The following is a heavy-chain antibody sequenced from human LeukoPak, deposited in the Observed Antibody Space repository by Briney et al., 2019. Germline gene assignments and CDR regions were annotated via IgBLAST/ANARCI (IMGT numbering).Heavy chain of an antibody. CDR1: GFTFSSYW. Sequence: GGSLRLSCAAPGFTFSSYWMSWVRQAPGKGLEWVANIKQDGSEKYYVDSVKGRFTISRDNAKNSLYLQMNSLRAEDTAVYYCARDQRGWELLSRLRQFYWYFDLWGRGTLVTVSS. V-gene: IGHV3-7*01. CDR3: ARDQRGWELLSRLRQFYWYFDL. CDR2: IKQDGSEK. D-gene: IGHD1-26*01. J-gene: IGHJ2*01.